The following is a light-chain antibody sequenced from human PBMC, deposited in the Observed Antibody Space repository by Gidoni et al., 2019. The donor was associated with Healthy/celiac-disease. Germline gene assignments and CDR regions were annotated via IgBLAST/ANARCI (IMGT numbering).Light chain of an antibody. J-gene: IGKJ2*01. CDR3: QQYYSTPPT. V-gene: IGKV4-1*01. CDR2: WAS. Sequence: DIVMTQDPDSLAVYLGERATINCKSSQSVLYSSNNKNYLAWYQQKPGQPPKLLIYWASTRESGVPDRFSGSGSGTDFTLTISSLQAEDVAVYYCQQYYSTPPTFGQGTKLEIK. CDR1: QSVLYSSNNKNY.